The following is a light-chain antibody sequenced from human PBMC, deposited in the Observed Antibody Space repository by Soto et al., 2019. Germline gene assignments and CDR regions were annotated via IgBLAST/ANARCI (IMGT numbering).Light chain of an antibody. CDR2: DAS. J-gene: IGKJ1*01. CDR1: QSVSNN. Sequence: ILMTQSPATLSVSPGERATLSCRASQSVSNNLAWYQQKPGQAPRLLIYDASTRATGIPARFSGSGSGTECTLTISGLQSEDGAVYYCQQYNNWPPWTFGQGTKVEIK. CDR3: QQYNNWPPWT. V-gene: IGKV3-15*01.